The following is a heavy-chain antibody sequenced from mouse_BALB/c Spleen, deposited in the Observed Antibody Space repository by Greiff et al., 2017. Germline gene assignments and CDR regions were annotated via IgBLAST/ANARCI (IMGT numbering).Heavy chain of an antibody. Sequence: VQLQQSGPELVKPGASVKISCKASGYAFSSSWMNWVKQRPGQGLEWIGRIYPGDGDTNYNGKFKGKATLTADKSSSTAYMQLSSLTSVDSAVYFCARGGYVSSRFAYWGQGTLVTVSA. D-gene: IGHD1-1*01. CDR1: GYAFSSSW. CDR2: IYPGDGDT. CDR3: ARGGYVSSRFAY. J-gene: IGHJ3*01. V-gene: IGHV1-82*01.